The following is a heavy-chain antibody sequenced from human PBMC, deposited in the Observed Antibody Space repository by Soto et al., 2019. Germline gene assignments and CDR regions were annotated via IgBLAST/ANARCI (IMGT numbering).Heavy chain of an antibody. D-gene: IGHD2-8*01. CDR1: GYRFTTYW. J-gene: IGHJ4*02. CDR3: ARHEGPDYFDTNGHLEY. CDR2: IYPGDSDA. Sequence: PGESLKISCKVSGYRFTTYWIGWVRQMPGKGLEWMGIIYPGDSDARYSPSFQGLVTISADKSIFTAYLQWSSLKASDTAMYFCARHEGPDYFDTNGHLEYWGQGTQVTVSS. V-gene: IGHV5-51*01.